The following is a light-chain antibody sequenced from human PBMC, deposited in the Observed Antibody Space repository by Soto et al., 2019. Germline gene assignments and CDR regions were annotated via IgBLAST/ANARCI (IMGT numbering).Light chain of an antibody. J-gene: IGKJ1*01. CDR3: QQSITYPWT. Sequence: DIQMTQSPSTLSASAGDRVTITCRASQNIDMYFAWYQQKPGQAPRLLIYRASSLQSGVPSRFSGSGSGTEFTITISSLQPDDFATYYCQQSITYPWTFGQGTKVDIK. V-gene: IGKV1-5*03. CDR1: QNIDMY. CDR2: RAS.